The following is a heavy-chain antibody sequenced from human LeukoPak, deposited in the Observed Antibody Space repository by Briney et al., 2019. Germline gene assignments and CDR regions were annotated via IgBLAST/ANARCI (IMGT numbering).Heavy chain of an antibody. CDR3: ARGQRVVVAVHEP. CDR1: GYTFTSYD. J-gene: IGHJ5*02. V-gene: IGHV1-8*01. Sequence: AASVKVSCKASGYTFTSYDINWVRQATGQGLEWMGWMNPNSGNTGYAQKFQGRVTMTRNTSINTAYMELSSLRSEDTAVYYCARGQRVVVAVHEPWGQGTLVTVSS. CDR2: MNPNSGNT. D-gene: IGHD2-15*01.